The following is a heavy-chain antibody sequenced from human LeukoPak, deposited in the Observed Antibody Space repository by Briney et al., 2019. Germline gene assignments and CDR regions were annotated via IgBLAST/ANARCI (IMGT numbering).Heavy chain of an antibody. D-gene: IGHD1-14*01. J-gene: IGHJ3*02. Sequence: SETLSLTCTVSVGSINNYYWSWIRQPPGKGLEWIGYIYYTGGETNYNPSLKSRLTISVDTSKNQFSLMLTSVTAADTAVYYCARQRGGTAAFDIWAQGTMVTVSS. V-gene: IGHV4-59*08. CDR3: ARQRGGTAAFDI. CDR2: IYYTGGET. CDR1: VGSINNYY.